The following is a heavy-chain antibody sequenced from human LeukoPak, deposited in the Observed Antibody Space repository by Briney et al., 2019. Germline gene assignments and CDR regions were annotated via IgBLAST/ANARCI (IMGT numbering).Heavy chain of an antibody. J-gene: IGHJ4*02. CDR3: ARSYPSHYYGGSALKGHFDY. CDR1: GYTFTSYG. V-gene: IGHV1-18*01. Sequence: GASVKVSCKASGYTFTSYGISWVRQAPGQGLEWMGWISAYNGNTNYAQKLQGRVTMTTDTSTSTAYMELRSLRSDDTAVYYCARSYPSHYYGGSALKGHFDYWGQGTLVTVS. D-gene: IGHD3-22*01. CDR2: ISAYNGNT.